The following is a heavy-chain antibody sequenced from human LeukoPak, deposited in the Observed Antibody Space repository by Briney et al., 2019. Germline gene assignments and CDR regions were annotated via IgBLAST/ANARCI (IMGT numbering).Heavy chain of an antibody. Sequence: GGSLRLSCAASGFTFNSYWMHWVRQAPGKGLLWVSRINDDGSSTNYADSVKGRFTISRDNAKNTLYLQMNSLRAEDTAVYYCARGSGVGDYWGQGTLVTVSS. CDR3: ARGSGVGDY. CDR2: INDDGSST. CDR1: GFTFNSYW. V-gene: IGHV3-74*01. D-gene: IGHD7-27*01. J-gene: IGHJ4*02.